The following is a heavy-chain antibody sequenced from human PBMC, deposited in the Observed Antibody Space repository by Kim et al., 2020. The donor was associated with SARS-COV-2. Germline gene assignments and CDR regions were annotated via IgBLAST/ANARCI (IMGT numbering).Heavy chain of an antibody. D-gene: IGHD3-16*01. CDR2: ISGNGANT. CDR1: GLTFSSDA. J-gene: IGHJ4*02. Sequence: GGSLRLSCAASGLTFSSDAMTWVRQAPGKGLEWVSTISGNGANTYYAASVKGRFTISRDNSKNTLYLQMNSLRAEDTAVYYCSKQVWGFDYWGQGTLVTVSS. CDR3: SKQVWGFDY. V-gene: IGHV3-23*01.